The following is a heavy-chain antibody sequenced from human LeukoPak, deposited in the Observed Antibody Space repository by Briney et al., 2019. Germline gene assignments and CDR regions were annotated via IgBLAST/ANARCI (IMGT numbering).Heavy chain of an antibody. J-gene: IGHJ4*02. CDR1: GYSFTTFA. CDR2: INLNSGGT. Sequence: GASVKVSCKASGYSFTTFAMNWVRQAPGQGLEWMGWINLNSGGTNDAQKFQDRGTMTRDTSISTAYMELSRLRSDDTAVYYCARSPDILTGENFDYWGQGTLVTVSS. D-gene: IGHD3-9*01. CDR3: ARSPDILTGENFDY. V-gene: IGHV1-2*02.